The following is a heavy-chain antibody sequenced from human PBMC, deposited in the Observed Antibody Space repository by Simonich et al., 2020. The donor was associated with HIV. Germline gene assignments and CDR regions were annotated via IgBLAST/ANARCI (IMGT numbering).Heavy chain of an antibody. D-gene: IGHD5-12*01. Sequence: QVQLQESGPGLVKPSETLSLTCTVSGGSISSYYWRWIRQPPGKGLEWIGYIYYSGGTNYNPSLRSRCTISVDTSKNQFSLKLSSVTAADTAVYYCARLYSGYDNYFQHWGQGTLVTVSS. V-gene: IGHV4-59*01. J-gene: IGHJ1*01. CDR3: ARLYSGYDNYFQH. CDR1: GGSISSYY. CDR2: IYYSGGT.